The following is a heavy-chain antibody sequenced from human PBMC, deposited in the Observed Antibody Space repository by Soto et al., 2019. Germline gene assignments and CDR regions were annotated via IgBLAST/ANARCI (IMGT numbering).Heavy chain of an antibody. V-gene: IGHV3-21*01. CDR2: ISSSSSYI. CDR3: AGPVAGIDAFDI. Sequence: EVQLVESGGGLVKPGGSLRLSCAASGFTFSSYSMNWVRQAPGKGLEWVSSISSSSSYIYYADSVKGRFTISRDNAKNSLYLQMNSLRAEDTAVYYCAGPVAGIDAFDIWGQGTMVTVSS. D-gene: IGHD6-19*01. CDR1: GFTFSSYS. J-gene: IGHJ3*02.